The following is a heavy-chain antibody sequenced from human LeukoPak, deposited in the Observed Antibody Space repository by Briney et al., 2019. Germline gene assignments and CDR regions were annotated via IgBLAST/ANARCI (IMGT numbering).Heavy chain of an antibody. V-gene: IGHV3-21*01. D-gene: IGHD5-12*01. J-gene: IGHJ4*02. Sequence: GGPLRLSCAASGFTFSSSVMNWVRKAPGKGLEWVSSISSSSNYIYYAASVKGRFTVSRDNAKNSLYLQMNSLRAEDTAVYYCARGDRADWLRGLDYWGQGTLVTVSS. CDR2: ISSSSNYI. CDR3: ARGDRADWLRGLDY. CDR1: GFTFSSSV.